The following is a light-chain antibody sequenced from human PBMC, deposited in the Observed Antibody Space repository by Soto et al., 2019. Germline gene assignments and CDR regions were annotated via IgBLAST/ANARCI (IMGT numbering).Light chain of an antibody. CDR3: GTWDSSLSAAYV. J-gene: IGLJ1*01. Sequence: QSVLTQPPSVSAAPGQKVTISCSGSSSTIGSNYVSWYQQLPGTAPKLLIYDNSKRPSGIPDRFSGSQSGTSATLGITGLQTGDEADYYCGTWDSSLSAAYVFGTGTKLTVL. CDR1: SSTIGSNY. V-gene: IGLV1-51*01. CDR2: DNS.